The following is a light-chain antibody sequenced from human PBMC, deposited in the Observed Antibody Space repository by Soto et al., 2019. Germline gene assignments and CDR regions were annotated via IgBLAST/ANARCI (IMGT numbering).Light chain of an antibody. CDR3: QHYNSYSRT. V-gene: IGKV3-15*01. CDR2: GAS. CDR1: QSVSSR. J-gene: IGKJ1*01. Sequence: EIVMTQSPATLSVSPGERVTLSCRASQSVSSRLAWYQQKPGQSPRLLIYGASTRATGIPARFSGSGSGTEFTLTITRLQPDDFATYYCQHYNSYSRTFGQGTKVDIK.